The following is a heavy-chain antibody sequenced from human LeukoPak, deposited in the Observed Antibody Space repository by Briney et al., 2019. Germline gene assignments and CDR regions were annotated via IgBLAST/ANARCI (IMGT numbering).Heavy chain of an antibody. J-gene: IGHJ4*02. Sequence: SQTPSLTCTVSGGSISSGGYYWSWIRQHPGKGLEWIGYIYYSGSTYYNPSLMSRVTISVDTSNNQFSLKLSSVTAADTAVYYCARRFDTSGWVDYWGQGTLVPVSS. V-gene: IGHV4-31*03. CDR2: IYYSGST. D-gene: IGHD6-19*01. CDR3: ARRFDTSGWVDY. CDR1: GGSISSGGYY.